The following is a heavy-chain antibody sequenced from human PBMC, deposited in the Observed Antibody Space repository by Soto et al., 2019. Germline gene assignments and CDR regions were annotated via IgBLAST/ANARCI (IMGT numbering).Heavy chain of an antibody. Sequence: GGSLRLSCAASGFTFSSYGMHWVRQAPGKGLEWVAVISYDGSNKYYADSVKGRFTISRDNSKNTLYLQMNSLRAEDTAVYYCATPPLHSGYEGYFAYWRPGTLVHVPS. CDR1: GFTFSSYG. V-gene: IGHV3-30*03. CDR3: ATPPLHSGYEGYFAY. CDR2: ISYDGSNK. D-gene: IGHD5-12*01. J-gene: IGHJ4*02.